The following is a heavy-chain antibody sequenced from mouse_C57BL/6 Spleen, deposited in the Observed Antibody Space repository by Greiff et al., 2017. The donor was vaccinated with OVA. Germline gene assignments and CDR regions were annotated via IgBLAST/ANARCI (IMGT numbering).Heavy chain of an antibody. V-gene: IGHV1-20*01. Sequence: EVQVVESGPELVKPGDSVKISCKASGYSFTGYVMNWVMQSHGKSLEWIGRISPYNGYTFYNQKFKSNATLTVDKSSSATHMVLRSLTSEDSAVYYCAREDDYDVAYWGQGTLVTVSA. CDR3: AREDDYDVAY. J-gene: IGHJ3*01. CDR1: GYSFTGYV. CDR2: ISPYNGYT. D-gene: IGHD2-4*01.